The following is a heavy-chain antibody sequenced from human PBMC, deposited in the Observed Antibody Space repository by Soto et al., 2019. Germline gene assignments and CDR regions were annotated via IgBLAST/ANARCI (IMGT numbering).Heavy chain of an antibody. Sequence: QVQLVESGGRVVQPGKSLRLSCSVSGLTFSDYGVHWVRRAPGKGLEWVALIWNDGTTEYYIDSVKGRFTISRDNSKNMLYLQMNSLRAEDTALYYCARSTVTYSRGMDVWGQGTTVTVSS. J-gene: IGHJ6*02. V-gene: IGHV3-33*01. D-gene: IGHD4-17*01. CDR2: IWNDGTTE. CDR1: GLTFSDYG. CDR3: ARSTVTYSRGMDV.